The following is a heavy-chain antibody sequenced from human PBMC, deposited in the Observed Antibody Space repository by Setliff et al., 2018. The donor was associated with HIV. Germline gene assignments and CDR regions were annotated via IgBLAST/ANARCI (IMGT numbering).Heavy chain of an antibody. CDR2: VSYTGRT. V-gene: IGHV4-39*01. CDR1: GGSTTSSTYY. CDR3: VIHNPTVVTDGYDI. D-gene: IGHD2-21*02. J-gene: IGHJ3*02. Sequence: KSSETLSLTCTVSGGSTTSSTYYWGWIRQPPGRGLEWIGSVSYTGRTYYNPSLKSRVTISIDTSRNQFSLNLSSVTAADTAVYYCVIHNPTVVTDGYDIWGQGTKVTVSS.